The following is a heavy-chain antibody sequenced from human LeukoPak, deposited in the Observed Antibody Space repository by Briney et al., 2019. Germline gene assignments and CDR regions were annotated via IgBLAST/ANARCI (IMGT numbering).Heavy chain of an antibody. D-gene: IGHD4-17*01. Sequence: HTGGSLRLSCAASGFTFSSSAMSWVRQAPGKGLEWVSSISGSGGSTYYADSVKGRFTISRDNSKNTLYLQMNSLRAEDTAVYYCASLPPTVTTNWFDPWGQGTLVTVSS. CDR1: GFTFSSSA. CDR3: ASLPPTVTTNWFDP. J-gene: IGHJ5*02. V-gene: IGHV3-23*01. CDR2: ISGSGGST.